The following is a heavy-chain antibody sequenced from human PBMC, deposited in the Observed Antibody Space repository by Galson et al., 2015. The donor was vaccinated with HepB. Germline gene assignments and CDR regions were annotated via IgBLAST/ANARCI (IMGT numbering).Heavy chain of an antibody. V-gene: IGHV6-1*01. D-gene: IGHD1-1*01. CDR3: TRGDLEMTY. J-gene: IGHJ4*02. CDR2: TYYRSKWYN. CDR1: GDSVSSNSAA. Sequence: CAISGDSVSSNSAAWNWIRQSPSRGLEWLGRTYYRSKWYNNYAVSVKSRITINPDTTKNQFSLQLNSVTPENTAVYYCTRGDLEMTYWGQGTLVTVSS.